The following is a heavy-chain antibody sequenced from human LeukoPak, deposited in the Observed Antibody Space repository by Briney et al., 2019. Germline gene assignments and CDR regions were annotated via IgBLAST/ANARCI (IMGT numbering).Heavy chain of an antibody. D-gene: IGHD3-22*01. V-gene: IGHV4-34*01. J-gene: IGHJ3*02. Sequence: PSETLSLPCAVYGGFFSGYYWRWIRQPPGKGLEWIGEINHSGSTNYNPSLKSRVTISVDTSKNQFSLKLSSVTAADTAVYYCARPRNSSGYYYDAFDIWGQGTMVTVSS. CDR3: ARPRNSSGYYYDAFDI. CDR1: GGFFSGYY. CDR2: INHSGST.